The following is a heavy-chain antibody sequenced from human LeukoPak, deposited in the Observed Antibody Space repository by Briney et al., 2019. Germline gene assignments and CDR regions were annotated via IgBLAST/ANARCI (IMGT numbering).Heavy chain of an antibody. CDR3: AKDPCSSTSCYNDY. V-gene: IGHV3-23*01. Sequence: GGSLRLFCAASGFSFSSYAMSWVRQAPGKGLEWVSAISGSGGSTYYADSVKGRFTISRDNSKNTLYLQMNSLRAEDTAVYYCAKDPCSSTSCYNDYWGQGTLVTVSS. CDR2: ISGSGGST. CDR1: GFSFSSYA. J-gene: IGHJ4*02. D-gene: IGHD2-2*01.